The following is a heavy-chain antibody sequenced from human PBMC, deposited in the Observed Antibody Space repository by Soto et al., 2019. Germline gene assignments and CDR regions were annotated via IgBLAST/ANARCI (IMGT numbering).Heavy chain of an antibody. CDR2: IKSKTDGGTT. V-gene: IGHV3-15*01. Sequence: LRLSCAASGFTFSNAWMSWVRQAPGKGLEWVGRIKSKTDGGTTDYAAPVKGRFTISRDDSKNTLYLQMNSLKTEDTAVYYCTTLASYYYDSSGYGADYWGQGTLVTVSS. D-gene: IGHD3-22*01. CDR1: GFTFSNAW. J-gene: IGHJ4*02. CDR3: TTLASYYYDSSGYGADY.